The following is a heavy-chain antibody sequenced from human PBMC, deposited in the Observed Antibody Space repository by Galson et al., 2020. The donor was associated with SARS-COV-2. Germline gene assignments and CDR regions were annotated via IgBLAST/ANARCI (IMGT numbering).Heavy chain of an antibody. J-gene: IGHJ6*02. V-gene: IGHV4-34*01. CDR1: YY. CDR3: ARWRTVTTFYYYYYGMDV. Sequence: YYWSWIRQPPGKGLEWIGEINHSGSTNYNPSLKSRVTISVDTSKNQFSLKLSSVTAADTAVYYCARWRTVTTFYYYYYGMDVWGQGTTVTVSS. CDR2: INHSGST. D-gene: IGHD4-17*01.